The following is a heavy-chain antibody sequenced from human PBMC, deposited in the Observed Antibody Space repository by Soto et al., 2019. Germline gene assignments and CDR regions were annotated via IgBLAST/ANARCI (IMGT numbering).Heavy chain of an antibody. Sequence: GASVKVSCKASGYTFTSYGISWVRQAPGQGLEWMGWISAYNGNTNYAQKLQGRVTMTTDTSTSTAYMELRSLRSDDTAVYYCAIEGFDCLFPIFDYWGQGTLVTGSS. V-gene: IGHV1-18*01. D-gene: IGHD3-9*01. CDR3: AIEGFDCLFPIFDY. J-gene: IGHJ4*02. CDR1: GYTFTSYG. CDR2: ISAYNGNT.